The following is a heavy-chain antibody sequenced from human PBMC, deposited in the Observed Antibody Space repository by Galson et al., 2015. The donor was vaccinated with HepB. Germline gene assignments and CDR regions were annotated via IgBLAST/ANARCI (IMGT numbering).Heavy chain of an antibody. J-gene: IGHJ4*02. Sequence: SLRLSCAASGFTSSAFAMSWVRQAPGKGLEWVSVISGSDGGTYYADSVQGRFTISRDNSKNTLYLQMRSLRAEDTAVYYCARDIALSPAGVGAYWGQGTLVTVSS. CDR3: ARDIALSPAGVGAY. CDR1: GFTSSAFA. CDR2: ISGSDGGT. V-gene: IGHV3-23*01. D-gene: IGHD3-3*01.